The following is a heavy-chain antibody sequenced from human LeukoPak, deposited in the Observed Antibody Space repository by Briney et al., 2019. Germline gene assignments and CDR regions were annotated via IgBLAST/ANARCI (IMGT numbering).Heavy chain of an antibody. Sequence: MSSETLSLTCTVSGGSISSYYWGWIRQPPGKGREWIGDIYYSGSTNYNPSLKSRVTIPVDTSKNQFSLKLSSVTAADTAVYYCARDSGDSSGYYALPSYWGQGTLVTVSS. CDR3: ARDSGDSSGYYALPSY. J-gene: IGHJ4*02. V-gene: IGHV4-59*01. CDR1: GGSISSYY. CDR2: IYYSGST. D-gene: IGHD3-22*01.